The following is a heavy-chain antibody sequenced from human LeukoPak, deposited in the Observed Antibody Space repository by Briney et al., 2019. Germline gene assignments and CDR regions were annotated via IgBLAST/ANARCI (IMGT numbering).Heavy chain of an antibody. CDR3: ARALYGGLDY. D-gene: IGHD2-2*02. Sequence: SETLSLTCTVSGDSISNYYWSWVRQPPGKGLEWIGNIYYSGTTSYNPSLKSRVTISVDTSKNQFSLKLSSVTAADTAVYYCARALYGGLDYWGQGTLVTVSS. CDR2: IYYSGTT. V-gene: IGHV4-59*01. CDR1: GDSISNYY. J-gene: IGHJ4*02.